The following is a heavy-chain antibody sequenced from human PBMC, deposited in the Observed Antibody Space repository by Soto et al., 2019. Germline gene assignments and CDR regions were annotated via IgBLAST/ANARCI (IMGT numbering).Heavy chain of an antibody. CDR3: ARSHLGGYIDY. Sequence: SETLSLTCAVYGGSFNSYYWSWIRQSPGKGLEWIGEVNHSGSTNSNPSLKSRVTVSVDMSKSQFSLKLSSLAAADTAVYYCARSHLGGYIDYWGPGTLVTVSS. CDR2: VNHSGST. J-gene: IGHJ4*02. D-gene: IGHD3-22*01. CDR1: GGSFNSYY. V-gene: IGHV4-34*01.